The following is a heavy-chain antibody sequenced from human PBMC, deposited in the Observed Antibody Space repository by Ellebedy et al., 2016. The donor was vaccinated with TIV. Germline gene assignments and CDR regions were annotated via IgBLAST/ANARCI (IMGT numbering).Heavy chain of an antibody. CDR3: ARSGGWYTPYDY. J-gene: IGHJ4*02. CDR1: GDSISGYY. Sequence: MPSETLSLTCTVSGDSISGYYWSWIRQPPGKGLEWIGYIYSSGSGEYNPSLKSRVTMSVDTSRGQFSLRLNSVTAADTAVYYRARSGGWYTPYDYWGQGTLVTVSS. D-gene: IGHD6-19*01. CDR2: IYSSGSG. V-gene: IGHV4-59*01.